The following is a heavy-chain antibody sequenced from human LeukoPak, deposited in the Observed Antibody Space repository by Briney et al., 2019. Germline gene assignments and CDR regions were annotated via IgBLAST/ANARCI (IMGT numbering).Heavy chain of an antibody. D-gene: IGHD2-8*01. V-gene: IGHV3-23*01. Sequence: GGSLRLSCAASGFTFSSYAMSWVRQAPGKGLEWVSAISGSGGSTYYADSVKGRFTISRDNSKNTLYLQVNSLRAEDTAVYYCAKVILTHPSRRGVFDYWGQGTLVTVSS. CDR3: AKVILTHPSRRGVFDY. CDR2: ISGSGGST. J-gene: IGHJ4*02. CDR1: GFTFSSYA.